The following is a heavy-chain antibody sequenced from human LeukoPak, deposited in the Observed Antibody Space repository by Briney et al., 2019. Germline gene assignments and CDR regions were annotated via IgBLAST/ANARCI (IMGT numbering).Heavy chain of an antibody. D-gene: IGHD4-17*01. Sequence: ASVKVSCKASGYTFTSYAMNWVRQAPGQGLEWMGWINPNSGGTNYAQKFQGRVTMTRDTSISTAYMELRSLRSDDTAVYYCARAGWTTPYYFDYWGQGTLVTVSS. V-gene: IGHV1-2*02. J-gene: IGHJ4*02. CDR3: ARAGWTTPYYFDY. CDR2: INPNSGGT. CDR1: GYTFTSYA.